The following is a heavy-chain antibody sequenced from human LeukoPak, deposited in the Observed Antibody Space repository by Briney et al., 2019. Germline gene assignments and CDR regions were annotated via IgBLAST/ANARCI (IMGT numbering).Heavy chain of an antibody. J-gene: IGHJ4*02. CDR1: GFTFDDYA. CDR3: TRASGYSSGAVDY. V-gene: IGHV3-9*03. Sequence: GGSLRLSCAASGFTFDDYAMHWVRQAPGKGLEWVSGISWNSGSISYADSVKGRFTISRDNAKSTLYLQMNSLRADDMALYYCTRASGYSSGAVDYWGQGTLVTVSS. D-gene: IGHD5-18*01. CDR2: ISWNSGSI.